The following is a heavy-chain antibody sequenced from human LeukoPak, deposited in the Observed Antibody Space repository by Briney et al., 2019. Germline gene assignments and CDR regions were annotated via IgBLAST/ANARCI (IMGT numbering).Heavy chain of an antibody. Sequence: PGGSLRLSCASSGFTFNNYAMTWVRQAPGKGLEWVSSITASGGSTYCADSVKGRFTISRDNSQHTLYLQMSSLRAEDTAVYYCARDYPTSGIVTIFDYWGQGTLVTVSS. CDR2: ITASGGST. CDR1: GFTFNNYA. CDR3: ARDYPTSGIVTIFDY. D-gene: IGHD1-1*01. V-gene: IGHV3-23*01. J-gene: IGHJ4*02.